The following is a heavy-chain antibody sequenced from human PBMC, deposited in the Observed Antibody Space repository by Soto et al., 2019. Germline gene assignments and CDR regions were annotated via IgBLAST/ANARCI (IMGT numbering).Heavy chain of an antibody. CDR3: ATSYGSGYRAFDF. CDR1: GDTFNFYS. CDR2: VNPILSMS. V-gene: IGHV1-69*04. J-gene: IGHJ4*02. D-gene: IGHD3-10*01. Sequence: QLQLVQSGAEVKRPGSSVKVSCKASGDTFNFYSINWVRQAPGLGLEWMGRVNPILSMSNYAQRFQGRVTMTADKSTSTAYMELSGLRSEDTAIYYCATSYGSGYRAFDFWGQGALVTVSS.